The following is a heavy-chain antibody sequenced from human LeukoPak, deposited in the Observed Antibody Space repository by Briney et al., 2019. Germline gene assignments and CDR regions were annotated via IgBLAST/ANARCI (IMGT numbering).Heavy chain of an antibody. CDR3: ARDRVPMDV. D-gene: IGHD3-10*01. V-gene: IGHV3-21*01. J-gene: IGHJ6*04. CDR1: GFTFSSYS. Sequence: GGSLRLSCAASGFTFSSYSMNWVRQAPGKGLEWVSSISSSSSYIYYADSVKSRFTISRDNAKNSLYLRMNSLRAEDTAVYYCARDRVPMDVWGKGTTVTVSS. CDR2: ISSSSSYI.